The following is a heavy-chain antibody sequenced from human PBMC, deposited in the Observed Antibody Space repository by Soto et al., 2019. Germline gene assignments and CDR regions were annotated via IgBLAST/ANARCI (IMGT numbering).Heavy chain of an antibody. CDR3: ARVSYYDSSGYYLPWFDP. V-gene: IGHV4-31*03. D-gene: IGHD3-22*01. CDR2: IYYSGST. J-gene: IGHJ5*02. CDR1: GGSISSGGYY. Sequence: SETLSLTCTVSGGSISSGGYYWSWIRQHPGKGLEWIGYIYYSGSTYYNPSLKNRVNISVDTSKNQFSMKLSSVTAADTAVYYCARVSYYDSSGYYLPWFDPWGQGTLVTVSS.